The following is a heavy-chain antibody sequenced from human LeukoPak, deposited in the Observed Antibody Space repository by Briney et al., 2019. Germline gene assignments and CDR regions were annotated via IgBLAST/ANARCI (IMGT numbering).Heavy chain of an antibody. D-gene: IGHD3-3*01. Sequence: GGSLRLSCAASGFTFSSYSMNWVRQAPGKGLEWVSYISSSSTIYYADSVKGRFTISRDNAKNSLYLQMNSLRAEDTAVYYCARVRTIFGAQDGFDPWGQGTLVTVSS. CDR1: GFTFSSYS. CDR2: ISSSSTI. V-gene: IGHV3-48*01. J-gene: IGHJ5*02. CDR3: ARVRTIFGAQDGFDP.